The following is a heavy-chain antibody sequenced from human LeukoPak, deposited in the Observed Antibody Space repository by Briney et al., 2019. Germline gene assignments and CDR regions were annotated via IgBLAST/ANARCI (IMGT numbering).Heavy chain of an antibody. CDR1: GFTFSSYS. V-gene: IGHV3-21*01. J-gene: IGHJ4*02. Sequence: GGSLRLSCAASGFTFSSYSMNWVRQAPGKGLEWVSSISSSSYIYYADSVKGRFTISRDNAKNSLYLQMNSLRAEDTAVYYCARDHSGYDIGHWGQGTLVTVSS. D-gene: IGHD5-12*01. CDR3: ARDHSGYDIGH. CDR2: ISSSSYI.